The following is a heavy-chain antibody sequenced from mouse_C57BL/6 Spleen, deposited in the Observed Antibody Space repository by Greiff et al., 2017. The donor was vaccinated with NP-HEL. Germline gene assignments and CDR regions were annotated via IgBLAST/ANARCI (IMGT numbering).Heavy chain of an antibody. CDR1: GYAFSSYW. CDR3: CRLRPLYYAMDY. V-gene: IGHV1-80*01. CDR2: IYPGDGDT. J-gene: IGHJ4*01. D-gene: IGHD3-2*02. Sequence: QVQLQQSGAELVKPGASVKISCKASGYAFSSYWMNWVKQRPGKGLEWIGQIYPGDGDTNYNGKFKGKATLTADKSSSTAYMQLSSLTSEDSAVYVWCRLRPLYYAMDYWGQGTSVTVSS.